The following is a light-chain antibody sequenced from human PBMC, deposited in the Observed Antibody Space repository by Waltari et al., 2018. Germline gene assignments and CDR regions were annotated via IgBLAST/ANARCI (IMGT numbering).Light chain of an antibody. CDR1: QSVSSN. CDR2: GAS. Sequence: EIVMTQSPATLSVSLGERATLSCRASQSVSSNLAWFQQKPGQAPRLLILGASTRATGIPARFSGSGSGTEFTLTISSLQSEDSAVYYCQQYNKWWTFGQGTKVEVK. J-gene: IGKJ1*01. V-gene: IGKV3-15*01. CDR3: QQYNKWWT.